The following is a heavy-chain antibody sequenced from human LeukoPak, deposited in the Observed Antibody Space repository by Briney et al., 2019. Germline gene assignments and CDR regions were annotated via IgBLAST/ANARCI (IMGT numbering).Heavy chain of an antibody. D-gene: IGHD3-10*01. CDR2: IYYSGRT. Sequence: ASETLSLTCSVSGGSISSYYWSWIRQPPGKGLEWIGYIYYSGRTNYNPSLKSRVTISVDTSKNQFSLKLSSVTAADTAIYYCARGGYYGSGNDFRFDPWGQGTLVTVSS. CDR3: ARGGYYGSGNDFRFDP. J-gene: IGHJ5*02. V-gene: IGHV4-59*01. CDR1: GGSISSYY.